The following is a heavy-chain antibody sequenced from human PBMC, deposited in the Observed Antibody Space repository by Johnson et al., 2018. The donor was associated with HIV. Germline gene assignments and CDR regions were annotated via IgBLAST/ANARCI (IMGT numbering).Heavy chain of an antibody. CDR2: ITGSGGST. D-gene: IGHD6-19*01. J-gene: IGHJ3*02. Sequence: VQLVESGGGLVQPGGSLRLSCAASGFTFSSYGMHWVRQAPGKGLEWVAVITGSGGSTYYADSVKGRFTISRDNSKNTLYLQMNSLRAEDTAVYYCANFGGSSGWYEGGVFDIWGQGTMVTVSS. V-gene: IGHV3-23*04. CDR1: GFTFSSYG. CDR3: ANFGGSSGWYEGGVFDI.